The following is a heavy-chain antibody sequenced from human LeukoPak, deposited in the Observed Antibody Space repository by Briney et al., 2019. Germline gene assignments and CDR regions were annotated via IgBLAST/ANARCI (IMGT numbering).Heavy chain of an antibody. CDR3: ARTSRHFYGSGTNLTPWPAGMDV. D-gene: IGHD3-10*01. CDR2: IYYSGGST. Sequence: SETLSLTCTVSGGSMSGFFWAWIRQPPGRELEWIGSIYYSGGSTKYNPSLKSRVTISVDTSKSQFSLNLSSATAADTAVYYCARTSRHFYGSGTNLTPWPAGMDVWGQGTTVTVSS. CDR1: GGSMSGFF. J-gene: IGHJ6*02. V-gene: IGHV4-59*01.